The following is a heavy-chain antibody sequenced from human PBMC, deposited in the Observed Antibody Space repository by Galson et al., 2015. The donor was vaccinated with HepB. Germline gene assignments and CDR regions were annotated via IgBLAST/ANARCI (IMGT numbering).Heavy chain of an antibody. CDR1: GFTFSSYS. Sequence: SLRLSCAASGFTFSSYSMNWVRQAPGKGLEWVSSISSSSSYIYYADSVKGRFTISRDNAKNSLYLQMNSLRAEDTAVYYCARLNYGPYYFDYWGQGTLVTVSS. J-gene: IGHJ4*02. D-gene: IGHD4-17*01. CDR2: ISSSSSYI. V-gene: IGHV3-21*01. CDR3: ARLNYGPYYFDY.